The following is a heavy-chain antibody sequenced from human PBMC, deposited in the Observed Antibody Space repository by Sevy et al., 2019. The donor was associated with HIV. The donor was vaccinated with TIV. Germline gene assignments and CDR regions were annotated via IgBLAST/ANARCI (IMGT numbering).Heavy chain of an antibody. CDR2: IKSKTDGGTT. D-gene: IGHD1-26*01. J-gene: IGHJ3*02. Sequence: GGSLRLSCAASGFTFSNAWMSWVRQAPGKGLEWVGRIKSKTDGGTTDYAAPVKGRFTISRDDSKNTLYLQMNSLKTEDTAVYYCTTDNGVGGATYDAFDIWGQGTMVTVSS. CDR1: GFTFSNAW. V-gene: IGHV3-15*01. CDR3: TTDNGVGGATYDAFDI.